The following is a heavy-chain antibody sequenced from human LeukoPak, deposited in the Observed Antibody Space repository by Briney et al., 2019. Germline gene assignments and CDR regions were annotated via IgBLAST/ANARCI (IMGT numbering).Heavy chain of an antibody. CDR2: ISSSSSYI. V-gene: IGHV3-21*01. J-gene: IGHJ4*02. CDR3: ARVLDCSSTSCYKNPINAFDY. CDR1: GFTFSSYS. D-gene: IGHD2-2*02. Sequence: PGGSLRLSCAASGFTFSSYSMNWVRQAPGKGLEWVSSISSSSSYIYYADSVKGRFTISRDNARNSLYLQMNSLRAEDTAVYYCARVLDCSSTSCYKNPINAFDYWGQGTLVTVSS.